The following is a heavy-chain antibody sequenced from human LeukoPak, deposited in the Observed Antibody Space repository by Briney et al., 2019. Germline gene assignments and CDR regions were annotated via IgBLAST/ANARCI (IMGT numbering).Heavy chain of an antibody. CDR1: GFTFSSYA. Sequence: PGGSLRLSCAASGFTFSSYAMSWVRQAPGKGLEWVSAISGSGGSTYYADSVKGRFTISRDNSKNTLYLQMNSLRAEDTAVYHCAKDRYSSSWYYFDYWGQGTLVTVPS. CDR3: AKDRYSSSWYYFDY. D-gene: IGHD6-13*01. V-gene: IGHV3-23*01. J-gene: IGHJ4*02. CDR2: ISGSGGST.